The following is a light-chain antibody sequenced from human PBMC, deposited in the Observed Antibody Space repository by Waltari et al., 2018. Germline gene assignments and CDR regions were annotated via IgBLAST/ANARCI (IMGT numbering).Light chain of an antibody. V-gene: IGLV2-23*02. CDR2: EVS. CDR3: SSYAGSNTYV. J-gene: IGLJ1*01. Sequence: QSALTQPASVSGSPGQSITISCTGTGSDIGSFNLFSWYQLHPGKAPSLLIFEVSKRPSGFSNRFSGSKSGNTASLTVSGLQTEDEADYFCSSYAGSNTYVFATGTKVTVL. CDR1: GSDIGSFNL.